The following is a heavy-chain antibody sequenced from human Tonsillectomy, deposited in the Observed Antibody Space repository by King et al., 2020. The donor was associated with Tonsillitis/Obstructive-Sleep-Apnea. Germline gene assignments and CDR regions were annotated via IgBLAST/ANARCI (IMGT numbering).Heavy chain of an antibody. CDR1: RFTFSSYG. CDR3: ARVDGYYDSFFDI. V-gene: IGHV3-33*01. Sequence: VQLVESGGGVVQPGRSLRLSCAASRFTFSSYGMHWVRQAPGKGLEWVAVIWYDGSNKYYADSVKGRFTISRDNSKNTLYLQVNSLRAEDTAVYYCARVDGYYDSFFDIWGQGTMVTVSS. CDR2: IWYDGSNK. D-gene: IGHD3-3*01. J-gene: IGHJ3*02.